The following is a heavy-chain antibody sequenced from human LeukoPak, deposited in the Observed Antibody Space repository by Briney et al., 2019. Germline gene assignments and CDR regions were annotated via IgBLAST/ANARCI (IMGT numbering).Heavy chain of an antibody. D-gene: IGHD5-18*01. CDR1: GGTFSSSA. J-gene: IGHJ6*02. CDR2: IIPVLNIT. Sequence: GASLKVSCKTSGGTFSSSAITWVRQAPGQGLEWMRRIIPVLNITTYAQKFQGSVTITADTSTSTVYMELSSLRSEETAVYYCARDQGLTAPPPYGLDVWGQGTTVIVSS. V-gene: IGHV1-69*04. CDR3: ARDQGLTAPPPYGLDV.